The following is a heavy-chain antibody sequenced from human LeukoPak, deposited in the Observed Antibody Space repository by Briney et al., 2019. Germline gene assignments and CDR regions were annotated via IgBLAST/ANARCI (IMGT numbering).Heavy chain of an antibody. CDR2: ILGDGSST. J-gene: IGHJ4*02. Sequence: PGGSLRLSCAASGFTFDDYAMHWVRQVPGKGLEWVSLILGDGSSTNYADSVKGRFTISRDNSKNTLYLQMNSLRAEDTAVYYCARLDYYDSSGYYQYYFDYWGQGTLVTVSS. CDR1: GFTFDDYA. CDR3: ARLDYYDSSGYYQYYFDY. D-gene: IGHD3-22*01. V-gene: IGHV3-43*02.